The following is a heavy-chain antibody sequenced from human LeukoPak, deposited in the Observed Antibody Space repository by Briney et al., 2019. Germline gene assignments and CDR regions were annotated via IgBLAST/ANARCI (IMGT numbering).Heavy chain of an antibody. D-gene: IGHD6-19*01. J-gene: IGHJ4*02. V-gene: IGHV3-43*02. CDR1: GFTFYDYA. CDR3: ANSLRKYNTGWYYFDY. CDR2: ISGDGGST. Sequence: PGGSLRLSCAAAGFTFYDYAIHWVRQAPGKGLEWVSLISGDGGSTYYADSVKGRFTISRDNSKNSLYLQMNSLRTEDTALYYCANSLRKYNTGWYYFDYWGQGTLVTVSS.